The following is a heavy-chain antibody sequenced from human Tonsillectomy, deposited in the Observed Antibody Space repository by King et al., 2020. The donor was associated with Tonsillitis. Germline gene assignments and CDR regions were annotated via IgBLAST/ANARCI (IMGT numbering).Heavy chain of an antibody. J-gene: IGHJ4*01. Sequence: VQLVESGGGVVQPGRSLRLSCAASGFTFSRYGMHWVRQAPGKGLEWVAVISYDGSNKDYVDSVKGRFTISRDNSKNTVYLQVNSLRAEDTAVYYCARDPEIYDFDYWGHGTLVTVSS. D-gene: IGHD1-14*01. V-gene: IGHV3-33*05. CDR1: GFTFSRYG. CDR2: ISYDGSNK. CDR3: ARDPEIYDFDY.